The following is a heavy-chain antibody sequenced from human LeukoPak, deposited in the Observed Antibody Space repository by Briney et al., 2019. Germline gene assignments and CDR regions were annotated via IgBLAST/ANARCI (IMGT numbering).Heavy chain of an antibody. J-gene: IGHJ4*02. CDR1: GGSISSYY. Sequence: SETLSLTCTVSGGSISSYYWSWIRQPPGKGLEWIGCIYYSGTPNYNPSLKSRLTISVDTSKDQFSLRLSSVIAADTAVYYCARADGYGDFDFWGQGTLVTVSS. CDR2: IYYSGTP. V-gene: IGHV4-59*01. D-gene: IGHD4-17*01. CDR3: ARADGYGDFDF.